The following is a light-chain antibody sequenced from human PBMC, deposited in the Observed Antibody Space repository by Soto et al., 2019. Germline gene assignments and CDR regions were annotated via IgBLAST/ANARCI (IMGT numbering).Light chain of an antibody. CDR3: KSYAGSNTYV. V-gene: IGLV2-14*01. Sequence: QSALTQPASVSGSPGQSITISCSGTSSDVGAYDFVSWYQQHPGKAPKLMIFEVSHRPSGVSHRFSGSKSGNMASLTISGLQAADEADYFCKSYAGSNTYVFGSGTKLTVL. J-gene: IGLJ1*01. CDR1: SSDVGAYDF. CDR2: EVS.